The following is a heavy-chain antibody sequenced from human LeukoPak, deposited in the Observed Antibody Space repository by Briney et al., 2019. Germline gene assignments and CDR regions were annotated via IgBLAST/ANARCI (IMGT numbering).Heavy chain of an antibody. CDR3: ARYSSGWPYYFDY. V-gene: IGHV4-59*01. CDR2: IYCNENT. Sequence: SETLSLTCIVSGGSISNYYWSWVRQPPGKGLEWIGYIYCNENTNYNPSLKSRLTISVDTSKNQFSLKLSSVTAADTAAYYCARYSSGWPYYFDYWGQGTLVTVSS. J-gene: IGHJ4*02. CDR1: GGSISNYY. D-gene: IGHD6-19*01.